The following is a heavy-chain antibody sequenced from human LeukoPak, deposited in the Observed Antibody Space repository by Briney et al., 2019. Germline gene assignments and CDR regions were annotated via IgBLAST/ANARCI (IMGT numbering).Heavy chain of an antibody. J-gene: IGHJ4*02. CDR3: AREGAPQLSSYFDH. V-gene: IGHV1-2*02. D-gene: IGHD1-1*01. CDR1: GYTFTAYY. Sequence: ASVKVSCKASGYTFTAYYIHWVRQAPGQGLEWMGWINPNTGGTNFAQRFQGRVTMTRDTSINTAYMELSSLRSDDTAMYYCAREGAPQLSSYFDHWGQGALVTVSS. CDR2: INPNTGGT.